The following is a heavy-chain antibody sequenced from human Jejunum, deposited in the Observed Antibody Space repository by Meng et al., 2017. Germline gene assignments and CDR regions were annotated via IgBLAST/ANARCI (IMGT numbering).Heavy chain of an antibody. CDR2: TNPDTGGT. CDR1: GDTFTDHY. Sequence: QVQLVQSGAEVKKSGASVKVSCKASGDTFTDHYIHWVRQAPGQGLEWMGWTNPDTGGTNYAQKFQGWVTMTRDTSISTAYMELRRLRSDDTAVYYCARDAGSFLDYYFDSWGQGTLVTVSS. V-gene: IGHV1-2*04. CDR3: ARDAGSFLDYYFDS. J-gene: IGHJ4*02. D-gene: IGHD1-1*01.